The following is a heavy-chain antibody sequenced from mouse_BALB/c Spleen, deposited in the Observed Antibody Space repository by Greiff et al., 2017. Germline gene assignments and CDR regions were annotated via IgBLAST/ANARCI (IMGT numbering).Heavy chain of an antibody. D-gene: IGHD4-1*02. V-gene: IGHV1-69*02. CDR2: IDPSDSET. CDR1: GYTFTSYW. CDR3: AKESPPQLGQGFDY. J-gene: IGHJ2*01. Sequence: QVQLQQPGAELVKPGAPVKLSCKASGYTFTSYWMNWVKQRPGRGLEWIGRIDPSDSETHYNQKFKDKATLTVDKSSSTAYIQLSSLTSEDSAVYYCAKESPPQLGQGFDYWGQGTTLTVSS.